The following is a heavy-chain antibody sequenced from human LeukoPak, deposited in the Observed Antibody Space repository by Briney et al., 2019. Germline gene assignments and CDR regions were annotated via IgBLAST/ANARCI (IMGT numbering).Heavy chain of an antibody. J-gene: IGHJ4*02. CDR3: ARHGYSSGWFDY. CDR1: GGSLSHYY. Sequence: SETLSLTCTVSGGSLSHYYWSWIRQPPGKGLEWIGYIYYSGSTSYNPSLQSRVTISLDTSKNQFSLKLSSVTAADPGVYYCARHGYSSGWFDYWGQGTLVTVSS. D-gene: IGHD6-19*01. CDR2: IYYSGST. V-gene: IGHV4-59*08.